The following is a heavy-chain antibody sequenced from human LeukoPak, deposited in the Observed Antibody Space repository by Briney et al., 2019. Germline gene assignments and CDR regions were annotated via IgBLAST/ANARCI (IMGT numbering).Heavy chain of an antibody. Sequence: SETLSLTCAVYGGSFSGYYWSWIRQPPGKGLEWIGEINHSGSTNYNPSLKSRVTISVDTSKNQFSLKLSSVTAADTAVYYCARGRGSPQGITIFGVVYPSRYYFDCWGQGTLVTVSS. CDR2: INHSGST. J-gene: IGHJ4*02. V-gene: IGHV4-34*01. CDR3: ARGRGSPQGITIFGVVYPSRYYFDC. D-gene: IGHD3-3*01. CDR1: GGSFSGYY.